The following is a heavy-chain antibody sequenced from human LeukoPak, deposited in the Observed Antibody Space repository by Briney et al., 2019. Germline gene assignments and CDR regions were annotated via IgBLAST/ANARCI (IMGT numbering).Heavy chain of an antibody. CDR3: AKDIGDGAHFDY. D-gene: IGHD4-17*01. Sequence: PGRSLRLSCAASGFTFDDYAMHWVRQAPGKGLEWVSGISWNSGSIGYADSVKGRFTISRDNAKNSLYLQMNSLRAEDTALYYCAKDIGDGAHFDYWGQGTLVTVSS. CDR1: GFTFDDYA. J-gene: IGHJ4*02. V-gene: IGHV3-9*01. CDR2: ISWNSGSI.